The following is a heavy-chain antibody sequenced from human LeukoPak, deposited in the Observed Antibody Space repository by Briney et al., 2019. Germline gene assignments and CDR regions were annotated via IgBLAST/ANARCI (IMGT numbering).Heavy chain of an antibody. CDR2: INSDGSST. J-gene: IGHJ4*02. D-gene: IGHD7-27*01. CDR1: GFTFSSYW. CDR3: VRDGSSWGNFDY. Sequence: GGSLRLSCVASGFTFSSYWMHWVRQAPGKGLVWVSRINSDGSSTSYADSVKGRFTISRDNAKNTLYLQMNSLRTEDTAVYYCVRDGSSWGNFDYWGQGTLVSVSS. V-gene: IGHV3-74*01.